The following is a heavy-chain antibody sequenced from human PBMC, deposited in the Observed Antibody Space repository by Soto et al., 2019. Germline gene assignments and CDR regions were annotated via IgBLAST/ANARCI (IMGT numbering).Heavy chain of an antibody. D-gene: IGHD4-17*01. CDR1: GDTFSRHT. CDR2: IIPILGIA. Sequence: QVQLVQSGAEVKKPGSSVKVSCKASGDTFSRHTISWVRQAPGQGLEWMGRIIPILGIANYAQKFQGRVMITADKSTSTAYMDLSSLRSEDTAVSYCARVAEMGTVTKGYYYYMDVWGKGTTVTVSS. CDR3: ARVAEMGTVTKGYYYYMDV. V-gene: IGHV1-69*02. J-gene: IGHJ6*03.